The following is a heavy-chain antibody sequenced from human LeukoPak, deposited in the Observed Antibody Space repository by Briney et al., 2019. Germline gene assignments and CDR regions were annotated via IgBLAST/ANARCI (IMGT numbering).Heavy chain of an antibody. Sequence: PGGSLRLSCAASGFTFSSYSMNWVRQAPGKGLEWVSAISGSGGSTYYADSVKGRFTISRDNSKNTLYLQMNSLRAEDTAVYYCAKDLYRAAAGSPPGYWGQGTLVTVSS. CDR2: ISGSGGST. V-gene: IGHV3-23*01. CDR1: GFTFSSYS. J-gene: IGHJ4*02. CDR3: AKDLYRAAAGSPPGY. D-gene: IGHD6-13*01.